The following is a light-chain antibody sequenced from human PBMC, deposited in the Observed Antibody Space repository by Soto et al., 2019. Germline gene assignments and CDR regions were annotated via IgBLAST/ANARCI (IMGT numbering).Light chain of an antibody. CDR3: QQSYSGYT. V-gene: IGKV1-39*01. CDR1: QNIKTF. J-gene: IGKJ2*01. CDR2: TAS. Sequence: IPMTQSPSSLSASVGDRVTITCRASQNIKTFLNWYQQRPGKAPNLLIYTASSLQSGVPSRFSGSGSGTAFTLTISSLQPEDFATYYCQQSYSGYTFGQGTKLEIQ.